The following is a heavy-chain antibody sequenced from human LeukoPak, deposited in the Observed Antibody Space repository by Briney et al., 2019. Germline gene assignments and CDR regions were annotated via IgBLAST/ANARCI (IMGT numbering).Heavy chain of an antibody. J-gene: IGHJ4*02. CDR3: TTDIPIITYYYGSGSYY. Sequence: GGSLRLSCAASGFTFSNAWMSWVRQAPGKGLEWVGSIKSKTDGGTTDYAAPVKGRFTISRDDSKNTLYLQMNSLKTEDTAVYYCTTDIPIITYYYGSGSYYWGQGTLVTVSS. D-gene: IGHD3-10*01. V-gene: IGHV3-15*01. CDR2: IKSKTDGGTT. CDR1: GFTFSNAW.